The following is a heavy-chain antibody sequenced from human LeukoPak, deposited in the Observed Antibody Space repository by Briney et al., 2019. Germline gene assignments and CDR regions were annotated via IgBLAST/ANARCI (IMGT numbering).Heavy chain of an antibody. D-gene: IGHD3-22*01. CDR3: ATQKRDYYDSGGLD. CDR2: VDPEDGET. J-gene: IGHJ4*02. CDR1: GYTFTDYY. V-gene: IGHV1-69-2*01. Sequence: ATVKISCKVSGYTFTDYYMHWVQQAPGKGLEWMGLVDPEDGETIYAEKFQGRVTITADTSTDTAYVELSSLRSEDTAVYYCATQKRDYYDSGGLDWGQGTLVTVSS.